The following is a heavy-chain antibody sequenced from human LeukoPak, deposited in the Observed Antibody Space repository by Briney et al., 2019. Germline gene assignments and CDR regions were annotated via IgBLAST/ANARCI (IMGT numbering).Heavy chain of an antibody. CDR3: AKDSSLYSYGYGIFDY. Sequence: GGSLRLSCAASGFTFSSYWMSWVRQAPGKGLEWVANIKQDGSEKYYADSVKGRFTISRDNTKNSLYLQMNSLRAEDTALYYCAKDSSLYSYGYGIFDYWGQGTLVTVSS. V-gene: IGHV3-7*03. CDR2: IKQDGSEK. CDR1: GFTFSSYW. J-gene: IGHJ4*02. D-gene: IGHD5-18*01.